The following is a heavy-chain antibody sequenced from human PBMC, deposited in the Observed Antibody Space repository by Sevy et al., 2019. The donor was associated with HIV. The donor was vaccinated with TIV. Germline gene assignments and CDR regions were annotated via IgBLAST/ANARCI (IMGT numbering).Heavy chain of an antibody. CDR3: AKAHIATWWTLDY. CDR1: GFDFNHYG. J-gene: IGHJ4*02. CDR2: ISNSGSDQ. Sequence: GGSLRLSCAASGFDFNHYGIYWVRQAPGRGLEWVSFISNSGSDQYYAVSVKSRFTISRHYSNNTVYLEMQSLRSDDTATYFCAKAHIATWWTLDYWGQGTTVTVSS. D-gene: IGHD2-21*01. V-gene: IGHV3-30*18.